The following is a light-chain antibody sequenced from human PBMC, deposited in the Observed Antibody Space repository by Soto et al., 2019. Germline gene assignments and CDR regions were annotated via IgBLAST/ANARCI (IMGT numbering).Light chain of an antibody. Sequence: QSALTQPASVSGSPGQSITISCTGTSSDIGTYIYVSWYLQHPGKAPKLLIYEVGNRPSGVSNRFSGSKSGNTASLTISGLQAEDEADYYCSSYTSSNSVVFGGETKVTVL. V-gene: IGLV2-14*01. CDR2: EVG. CDR1: SSDIGTYIY. J-gene: IGLJ2*01. CDR3: SSYTSSNSVV.